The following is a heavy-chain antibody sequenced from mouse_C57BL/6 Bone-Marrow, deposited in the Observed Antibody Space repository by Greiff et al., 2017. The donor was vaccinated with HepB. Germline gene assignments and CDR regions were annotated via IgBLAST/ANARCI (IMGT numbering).Heavy chain of an antibody. D-gene: IGHD1-1*01. J-gene: IGHJ3*01. V-gene: IGHV1-47*01. CDR2: FHPYNDDT. Sequence: QVQLQQSGAELVKPGASVKMSCKASGYTFTTYPIEWMKQNHGKSLEWIGNFHPYNDDTKYNEKFKGKATLTVEKSSSTVDLELSRLTSVDSAVYYCARRSAYGSSYEFAYWGQGTLVTVSA. CDR1: GYTFTTYP. CDR3: ARRSAYGSSYEFAY.